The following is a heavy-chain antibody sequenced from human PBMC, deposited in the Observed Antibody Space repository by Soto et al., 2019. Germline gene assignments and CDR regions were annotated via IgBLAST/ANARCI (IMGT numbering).Heavy chain of an antibody. V-gene: IGHV3-7*01. CDR1: GFVLSSYW. CDR2: INQDGSEK. Sequence: PGGSLRLSCSASGFVLSSYWMSWVRQAPGKGLEWVANINQDGSEKYYVDSVRGRFIISRDNAENSLYLQMNSLRAEDTALYYCARDGVAAGLYLDNWGQGTLVTVSS. J-gene: IGHJ4*02. CDR3: ARDGVAAGLYLDN. D-gene: IGHD6-19*01.